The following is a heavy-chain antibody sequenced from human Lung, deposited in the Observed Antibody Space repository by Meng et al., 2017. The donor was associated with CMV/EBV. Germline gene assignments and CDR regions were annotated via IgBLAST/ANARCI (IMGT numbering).Heavy chain of an antibody. CDR2: INPNSGGT. V-gene: IGHV1-2*02. Sequence: KASGYTFTGYYMHWVRQAPGQGLEWMGWINPNSGGTNYAQTFQGRVTMTRDTSISTAYMELSRLRSDDTAVYYCARVVVVPAAKKFDPWGQGTLVTVSS. CDR3: ARVVVVPAAKKFDP. D-gene: IGHD2-2*01. CDR1: GYTFTGYY. J-gene: IGHJ5*02.